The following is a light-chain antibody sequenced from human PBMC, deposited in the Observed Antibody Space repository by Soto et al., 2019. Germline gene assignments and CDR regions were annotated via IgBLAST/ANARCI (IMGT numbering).Light chain of an antibody. J-gene: IGKJ1*01. Sequence: EIVMTQSPGTLSVSPGERATLSCRASQSLSNNLAWYQQKPGQAPRLLIYGASTRATGIPARFSGSGSGTEFTLTISSLQSEDFAVYYCQQYNNWPPWTFGQGIKVEIK. V-gene: IGKV3-15*01. CDR2: GAS. CDR3: QQYNNWPPWT. CDR1: QSLSNN.